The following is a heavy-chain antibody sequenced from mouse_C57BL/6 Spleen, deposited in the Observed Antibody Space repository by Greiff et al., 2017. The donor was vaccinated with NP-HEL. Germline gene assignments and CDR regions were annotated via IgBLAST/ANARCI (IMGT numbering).Heavy chain of an antibody. Sequence: EVKLVESGGGLVQPGGSLKLSCAASGFTFSDYYMYWVRQTPEKRLEWVAYISNGGGSTYYPDTVKGRFTISRDNAKNTLYLQMSRLKSEDTAMYYCARQLGPYYFDYWGQGTTLTVSS. V-gene: IGHV5-12*01. CDR1: GFTFSDYY. D-gene: IGHD4-1*01. CDR3: ARQLGPYYFDY. J-gene: IGHJ2*01. CDR2: ISNGGGST.